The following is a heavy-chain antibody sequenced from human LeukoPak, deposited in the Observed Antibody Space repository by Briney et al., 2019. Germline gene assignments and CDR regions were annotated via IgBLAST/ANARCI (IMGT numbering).Heavy chain of an antibody. CDR1: GFTFSSYG. V-gene: IGHV3-30*18. CDR2: ISYDGSNK. CDR3: AKDSDFRYYDSSGYYYGGYFDY. J-gene: IGHJ4*02. D-gene: IGHD3-22*01. Sequence: AGGSLRLSCAASGFTFSSYGMHWVRQAPGKGLEWVAVISYDGSNKYYADSVKGRFTISRDNSKNTLYLQMNSLRAEDTAVYYCAKDSDFRYYDSSGYYYGGYFDYWGQGTLVTVSS.